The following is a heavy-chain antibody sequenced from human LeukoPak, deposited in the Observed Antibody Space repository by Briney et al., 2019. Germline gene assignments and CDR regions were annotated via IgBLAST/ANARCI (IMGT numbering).Heavy chain of an antibody. Sequence: GGSLRLSCAASGFTFSRYAMHWVRQAPGKGLEWVAVISYDGSNKYYADSVKGRFTISRDNSKNTLYLQMNSLRAEDMAVYYCARATRTISSWYDSWGQGTLVTVSS. V-gene: IGHV3-30*04. CDR3: ARATRTISSWYDS. J-gene: IGHJ5*01. CDR1: GFTFSRYA. CDR2: ISYDGSNK. D-gene: IGHD4/OR15-4a*01.